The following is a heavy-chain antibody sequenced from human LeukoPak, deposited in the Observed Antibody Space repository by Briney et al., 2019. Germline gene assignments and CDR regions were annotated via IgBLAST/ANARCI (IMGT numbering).Heavy chain of an antibody. J-gene: IGHJ4*02. Sequence: GASVTLSCNSSGGTFSSYALNWMRHAPGQGLEWMGGIIPIFDTANYAQKFQDRVTITADESTSTAYMELSSLRSEDTAVYYCTRGIPVTGTFDYWGQGTLVTVSS. D-gene: IGHD6-19*01. V-gene: IGHV1-69*01. CDR1: GGTFSSYA. CDR2: IIPIFDTA. CDR3: TRGIPVTGTFDY.